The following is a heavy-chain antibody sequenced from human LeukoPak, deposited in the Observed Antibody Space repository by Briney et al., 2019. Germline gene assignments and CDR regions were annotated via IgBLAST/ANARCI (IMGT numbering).Heavy chain of an antibody. Sequence: GGSLRLSCAASGLSSTIYWMHWVRQVPGKGLVWVSRIKLDENTAYYADFVKGRFTISRDDAKTTVYLQRNSLRAEDSAVYYCARDRPFWNWGQGTLVTVSS. V-gene: IGHV3-74*01. CDR2: IKLDENTA. D-gene: IGHD3-3*01. CDR3: ARDRPFWN. CDR1: GLSSTIYW. J-gene: IGHJ4*02.